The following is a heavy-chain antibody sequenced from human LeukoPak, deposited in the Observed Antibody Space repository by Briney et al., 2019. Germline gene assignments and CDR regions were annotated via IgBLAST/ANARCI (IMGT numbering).Heavy chain of an antibody. V-gene: IGHV4-39*07. D-gene: IGHD6-19*01. CDR1: GGSISSSSYY. CDR2: IYYSGST. J-gene: IGHJ4*02. CDR3: ARASGIAVASYFDY. Sequence: SETLSLTCTVSGGSISSSSYYWGWIRQPPGKGLEWIGSIYYSGSTYYNPSLKSRVTISVDTSKNQFSLKLSSVTAADTAVYYCARASGIAVASYFDYWGQGTLVTVSS.